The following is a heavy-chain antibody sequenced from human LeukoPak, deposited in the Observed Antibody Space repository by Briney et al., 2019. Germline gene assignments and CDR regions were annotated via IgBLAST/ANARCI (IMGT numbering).Heavy chain of an antibody. V-gene: IGHV3-53*01. Sequence: GGSLRLSCAASGFTVSSNYMSWVRQAPGKGLEWVSVIYSGGSTYYADSVKGRFTISRDNSKNTLYLQMNSLRAEDTAVYYCAKDWGLRSHQNVGFDPWGQGTLVTVSS. CDR2: IYSGGST. J-gene: IGHJ5*02. D-gene: IGHD4-17*01. CDR3: AKDWGLRSHQNVGFDP. CDR1: GFTVSSNY.